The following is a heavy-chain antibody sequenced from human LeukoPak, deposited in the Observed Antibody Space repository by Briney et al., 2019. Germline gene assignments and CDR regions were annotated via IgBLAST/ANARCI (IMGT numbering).Heavy chain of an antibody. CDR3: ARWRADYMDV. CDR2: IYTSGST. D-gene: IGHD3-3*01. CDR1: GGSISSGSYY. V-gene: IGHV4-61*02. J-gene: IGHJ6*03. Sequence: SQTLSLTCTVSGGSISSGSYYWSWIRQPAGKGLEWIGRIYTSGSTNYNPSLKSRVTISVDTSKNQFSLKLSSVTAADTAVYYCARWRADYMDVWGKGTTVTVSS.